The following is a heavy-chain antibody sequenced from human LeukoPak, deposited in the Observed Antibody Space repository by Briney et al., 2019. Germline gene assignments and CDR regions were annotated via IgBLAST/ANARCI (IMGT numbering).Heavy chain of an antibody. Sequence: GASVKVSCKASGSTFSSYAISWVRQAPGQGLEWMGGIIPIFGTANYAQKFQGRVTITADESTSTAYMELSSLRSEDTAVYYCARVISTAEWSSWFDPWGQGTLVTVSS. D-gene: IGHD2-2*01. CDR1: GSTFSSYA. J-gene: IGHJ5*02. V-gene: IGHV1-69*13. CDR3: ARVISTAEWSSWFDP. CDR2: IIPIFGTA.